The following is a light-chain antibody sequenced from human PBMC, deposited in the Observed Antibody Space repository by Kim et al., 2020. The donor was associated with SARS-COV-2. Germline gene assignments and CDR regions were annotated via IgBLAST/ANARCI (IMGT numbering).Light chain of an antibody. V-gene: IGLV3-21*04. J-gene: IGLJ2*01. CDR3: QVWDGPSAHLV. CDR2: YNE. CDR1: AISTRG. Sequence: SYELTQPPSVSVAPGEAAIITCEGPAISTRGVHWYQQRPGKAPTLIIFYNEDRPSGIPDRISGSSSGDSASLTIARVEARDEADYYCQVWDGPSAHLVFGGGTKLIVL.